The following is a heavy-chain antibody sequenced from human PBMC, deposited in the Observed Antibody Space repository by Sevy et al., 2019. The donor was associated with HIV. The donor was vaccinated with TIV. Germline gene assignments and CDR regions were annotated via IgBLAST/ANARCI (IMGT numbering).Heavy chain of an antibody. Sequence: ASVKVSCKASGYTFTGYYMHWVRQAPGQGLEWMGWINPNSGGTNYAQKFQGRVTMTRDTSISTAYMELSRLRSDDTAVYYCARDRPYDYVWGSYRLGMGYFDYWGQGTLVTVSP. V-gene: IGHV1-2*02. CDR3: ARDRPYDYVWGSYRLGMGYFDY. CDR2: INPNSGGT. CDR1: GYTFTGYY. J-gene: IGHJ4*02. D-gene: IGHD3-16*02.